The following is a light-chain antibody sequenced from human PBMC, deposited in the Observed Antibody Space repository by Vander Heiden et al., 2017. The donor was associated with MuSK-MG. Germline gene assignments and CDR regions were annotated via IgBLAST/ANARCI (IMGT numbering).Light chain of an antibody. CDR2: WAS. CDR3: QQYYSTPPT. V-gene: IGKV4-1*01. J-gene: IGKJ2*01. CDR1: QSVLYSSNNKNY. Sequence: DIVMTQSPDSLAVSLGERATINCKSSQSVLYSSNNKNYLAWYQQKPRQPPKLLIYWASTRESGVPDRFRGSGSGTDFTLTISSLQAEDVAVYYCQQYYSTPPTFGQGTKLEIK.